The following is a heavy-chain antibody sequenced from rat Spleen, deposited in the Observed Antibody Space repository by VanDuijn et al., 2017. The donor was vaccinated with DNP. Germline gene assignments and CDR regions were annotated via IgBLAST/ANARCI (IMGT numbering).Heavy chain of an antibody. Sequence: EVQLQESGPGLVKPSQSLYLTCSVTGYSITNSYRWNWIRKFPGDKLEWMGYMNSAASTNYNPSLKSRISITRDTSKNQFFLHMNSVTTEDTATYYCARGCPYYFDYWGQGVMVTVSS. D-gene: IGHD3-1*01. J-gene: IGHJ2*01. CDR1: GYSITNSYR. V-gene: IGHV3-3*01. CDR3: ARGCPYYFDY. CDR2: MNSAAST.